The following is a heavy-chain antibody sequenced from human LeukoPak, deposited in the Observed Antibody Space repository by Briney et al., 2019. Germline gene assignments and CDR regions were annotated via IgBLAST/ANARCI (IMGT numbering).Heavy chain of an antibody. D-gene: IGHD2-2*01. CDR1: GFTFSSYA. Sequence: GGSLRHSFAASGFTFSSYAMSWVRQAPGKGLEWVSTISGSGGGTYYADSVKGRFTISRDNSKNTLYLQMDSLRAEDTAIYYCAKGGKWCSSTSCEIADNWGQGTLVTVSS. J-gene: IGHJ4*02. V-gene: IGHV3-23*01. CDR3: AKGGKWCSSTSCEIADN. CDR2: ISGSGGGT.